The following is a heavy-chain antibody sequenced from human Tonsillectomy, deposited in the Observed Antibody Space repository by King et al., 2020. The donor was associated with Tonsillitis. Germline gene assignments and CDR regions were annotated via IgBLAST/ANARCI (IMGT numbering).Heavy chain of an antibody. CDR1: GYTFTSYY. D-gene: IGHD6-13*01. CDR3: ARGSEGYSSSWSYWFDP. CDR2: INPSDGST. Sequence: QLVQSGAEVKNPGASVKVSCKASGYTFTSYYMQWVRQAPGQGLEWMGIINPSDGSTNYAQKFQGRVTMTRDTSTSTVYMELSSLRSEDTAVYYCARGSEGYSSSWSYWFDPWGQGTLVTVSS. V-gene: IGHV1-46*03. J-gene: IGHJ5*02.